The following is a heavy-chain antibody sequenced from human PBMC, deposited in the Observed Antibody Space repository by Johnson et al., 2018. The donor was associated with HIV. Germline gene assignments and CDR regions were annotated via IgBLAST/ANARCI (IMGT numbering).Heavy chain of an antibody. D-gene: IGHD2-15*01. J-gene: IGHJ3*02. Sequence: QVQLVESGGGVVQPGTSLKLSCAASGFPFRDSAMHWVRQAPGRGMEWLAVIIFDGVYKHHADSVQGRFTISRDNAKKSLYLQMNSLRAEDTAMYYCARSKDCRGGSCPDGFDIWGQGTMVIVSS. V-gene: IGHV3-30-3*01. CDR3: ARSKDCRGGSCPDGFDI. CDR1: GFPFRDSA. CDR2: IIFDGVYK.